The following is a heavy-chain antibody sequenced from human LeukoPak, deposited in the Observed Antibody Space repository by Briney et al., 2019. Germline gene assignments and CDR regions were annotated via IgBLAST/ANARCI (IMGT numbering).Heavy chain of an antibody. CDR1: RFTCNEYV. D-gene: IGHD3-10*01. Sequence: VRPLRLTCATSRFTCNEYVKNSVRHAPGKKKEWVSGISWNSGSIGYADSVKGRFTISRDNAKNSLYLQMNSLRAEDTALYYCAKDKAWGSRDAFDIWGQGTIVTVSS. V-gene: IGHV3-9*01. J-gene: IGHJ3*02. CDR3: AKDKAWGSRDAFDI. CDR2: ISWNSGSI.